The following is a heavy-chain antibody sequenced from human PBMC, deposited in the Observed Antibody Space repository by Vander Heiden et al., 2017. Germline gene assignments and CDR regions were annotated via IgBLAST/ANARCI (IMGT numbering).Heavy chain of an antibody. D-gene: IGHD3-10*01. Sequence: EVQLLESGGGLAQPGGSLRLSCTVSGFNFNNYGMNWVRQAPGKGLEGVSDISDNGDNTYYEDSGKGRFTISRDNAKNTLFLQMSGLRAEATAVYYCVKVCRTDAVFSYSDFWGQGTLVTVTS. J-gene: IGHJ4*02. CDR2: ISDNGDNT. V-gene: IGHV3-23*01. CDR1: GFNFNNYG. CDR3: VKVCRTDAVFSYSDF.